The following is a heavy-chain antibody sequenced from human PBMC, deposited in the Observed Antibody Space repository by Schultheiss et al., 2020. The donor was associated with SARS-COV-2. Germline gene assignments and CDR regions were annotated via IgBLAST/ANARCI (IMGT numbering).Heavy chain of an antibody. Sequence: GGSLRLSCAASGFTFSSYGMHWVRQAPGKGLEWVAVIWYDGSNKYYADSVKGRFTISRDNSKNTLYLQMNSLRAEDTAVYYCARTLPDSSGSYWFDPWGQGTLVTVSS. J-gene: IGHJ5*02. CDR1: GFTFSSYG. CDR3: ARTLPDSSGSYWFDP. D-gene: IGHD3-22*01. CDR2: IWYDGSNK. V-gene: IGHV3-33*01.